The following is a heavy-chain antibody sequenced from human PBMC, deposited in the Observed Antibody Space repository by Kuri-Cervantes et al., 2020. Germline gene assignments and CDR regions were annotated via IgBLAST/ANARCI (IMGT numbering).Heavy chain of an antibody. J-gene: IGHJ4*02. CDR1: GFTFDDYA. CDR2: ISYDGSNK. Sequence: GESLKISCAASGFTFDDYAMHWVRQAPGKGLEWVAVISYDGSNKYYADSVKGRFTISRDNSKNTLYLQMNSLRAEDTAVYYCARSKLLWFGTFDYWGQGTLVTVSS. V-gene: IGHV3-30-3*01. D-gene: IGHD3-10*01. CDR3: ARSKLLWFGTFDY.